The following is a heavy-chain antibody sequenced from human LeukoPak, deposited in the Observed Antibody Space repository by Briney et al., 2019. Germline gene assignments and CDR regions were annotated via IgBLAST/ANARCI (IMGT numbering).Heavy chain of an antibody. CDR2: INNSGGT. Sequence: PSETLSLTCAVYGGSISGYYWSWIRQPAGKGLEWIGRINNSGGTNYNPSLKSRVTMSVDTAKNQFSLKLSSVTAADTAVYYCAREHTAPNRAFDTWGQGTLVTVSS. J-gene: IGHJ5*02. V-gene: IGHV4-4*07. CDR3: AREHTAPNRAFDT. CDR1: GGSISGYY. D-gene: IGHD2/OR15-2a*01.